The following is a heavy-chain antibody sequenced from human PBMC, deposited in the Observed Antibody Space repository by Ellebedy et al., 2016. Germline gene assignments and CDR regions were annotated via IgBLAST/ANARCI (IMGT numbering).Heavy chain of an antibody. CDR1: GYTFTGYY. V-gene: IGHV1-2*02. D-gene: IGHD3-22*01. CDR3: ARDERAEYYYDSSGYPLDY. Sequence: ASVKVSCXASGYTFTGYYMHWVRQAPGQGLEWMGWINPNSGGTNYAQKFQGRVTMTRDTSISTVYMELSSLRSEDTAVYYCARDERAEYYYDSSGYPLDYWGQGTLVTVSS. J-gene: IGHJ4*02. CDR2: INPNSGGT.